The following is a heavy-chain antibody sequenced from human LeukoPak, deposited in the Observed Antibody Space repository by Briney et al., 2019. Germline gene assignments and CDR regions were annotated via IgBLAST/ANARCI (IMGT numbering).Heavy chain of an antibody. CDR1: GYIFTSYG. CDR2: ISAYNGYI. CDR3: ARGRRRLQPFDI. J-gene: IGHJ3*02. V-gene: IGHV1-18*01. D-gene: IGHD5-12*01. Sequence: GASVKVSCKASGYIFTSYGISWVRQAPGQGLEWMGWISAYNGYINYAQKLQGRVTMITDTSTSAAYMELRSLMSDDTAVYFCARGRRRLQPFDIWGQGTMVTVSS.